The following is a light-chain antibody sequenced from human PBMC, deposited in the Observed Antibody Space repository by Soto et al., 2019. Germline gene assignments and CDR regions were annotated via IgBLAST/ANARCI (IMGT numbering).Light chain of an antibody. CDR1: SGHSSYA. CDR2: LNSDGSH. V-gene: IGLV4-69*01. Sequence: QLVLTQSPSASASLGASVKLTCTLSSGHSSYAIAWHQQQPEKGPRYLMKLNSDGSHSKGDGIPDRFSGSSSGAERYLTIYSLQSEDEAVYYCQTWGTGIQDVVFGGGTKLTVL. J-gene: IGLJ2*01. CDR3: QTWGTGIQDVV.